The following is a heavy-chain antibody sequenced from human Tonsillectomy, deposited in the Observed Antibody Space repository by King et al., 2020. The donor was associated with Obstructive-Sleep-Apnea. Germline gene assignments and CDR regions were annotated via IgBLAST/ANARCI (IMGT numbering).Heavy chain of an antibody. D-gene: IGHD1-26*01. V-gene: IGHV3-23*04. J-gene: IGHJ4*02. Sequence: EVQLVESGGGLVQPGGSLRLSCAASGFTFSTYAMSWVRQAPGKGLEWVSAISGSASSTYYVDSVKGRFTISRDNSKNTLYLQMNSLRAEDTAVYYCAKDKDLSARAVFSAFDYWGQGTLVTVSS. CDR3: AKDKDLSARAVFSAFDY. CDR2: ISGSASST. CDR1: GFTFSTYA.